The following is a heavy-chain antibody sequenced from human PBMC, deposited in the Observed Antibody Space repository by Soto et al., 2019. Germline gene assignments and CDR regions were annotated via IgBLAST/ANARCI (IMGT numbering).Heavy chain of an antibody. CDR1: GGTFSSYA. J-gene: IGHJ4*02. V-gene: IGHV1-69*13. CDR2: IIPIFGTA. D-gene: IGHD5-12*01. CDR3: ARVVAPYSGYEYYFDY. Sequence: AASVKVSCKASGGTFSSYAISWVLQAPGQGLEWMGGIIPIFGTANYAQKFQGRVTITADESTSTAYMELSSLRSEDTAVYYCARVVAPYSGYEYYFDYWGQGTLVTVSS.